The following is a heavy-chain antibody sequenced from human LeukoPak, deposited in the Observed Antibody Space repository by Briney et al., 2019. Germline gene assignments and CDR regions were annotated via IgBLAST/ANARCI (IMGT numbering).Heavy chain of an antibody. CDR2: INHSGST. J-gene: IGHJ4*02. CDR3: ARVVGNY. V-gene: IGHV4-39*07. Sequence: PSETLSLTCTVSGGSISSGDYYWSWIRQPPGKGLEWIGEINHSGSTNYNPSLKSRVTISVDTSKNQFSLKLSSVTAADTAVYYCARVVGNYWGQGTLVTVSS. CDR1: GGSISSGDYY. D-gene: IGHD3-10*01.